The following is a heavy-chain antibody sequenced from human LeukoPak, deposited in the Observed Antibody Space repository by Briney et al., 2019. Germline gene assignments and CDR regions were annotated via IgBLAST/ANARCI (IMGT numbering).Heavy chain of an antibody. CDR2: ISGTDGSR. J-gene: IGHJ4*02. Sequence: PGGSLRLSCAASGFTFSSNDMSWVRQALGKGLEWVSGISGTDGSRSYADSVKGRFTISRDNSKNTLFLQMSSLRAEDTAVYYCAKKYSNSWPAFDYWGQGTLVTVSS. CDR1: GFTFSSND. V-gene: IGHV3-23*01. CDR3: AKKYSNSWPAFDY. D-gene: IGHD4-11*01.